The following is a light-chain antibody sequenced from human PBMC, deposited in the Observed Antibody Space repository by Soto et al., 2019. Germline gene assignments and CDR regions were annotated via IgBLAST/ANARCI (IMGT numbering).Light chain of an antibody. Sequence: QSALTQPASVSGSPGQSITISCTGTSTNIGVYNYVSWYQQHPGKAPKLMIYEVNTRPSGISNRFSGSKSGNTASLTISGLQAEDEADYYCSSLTTSSTWVFGGRTKVTVL. CDR2: EVN. CDR3: SSLTTSSTWV. J-gene: IGLJ3*02. V-gene: IGLV2-14*01. CDR1: STNIGVYNY.